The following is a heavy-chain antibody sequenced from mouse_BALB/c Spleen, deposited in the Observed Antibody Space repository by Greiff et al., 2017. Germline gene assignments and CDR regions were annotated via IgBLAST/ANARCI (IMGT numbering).Heavy chain of an antibody. CDR1: GFTFSSYA. D-gene: IGHD1-1*01. CDR2: ISSGGSYT. Sequence: EVQLVESGGGLVKPGGSLKLSCAASGFTFSSYAMSWVRQSPEKRLEWVAEISSGGSYTYYPDTVTGRFTISRDNAKNTLYLEMSSLRSEDTAMYYCARGTDYYGSSYRYYFDYWGQGTTLTVSS. V-gene: IGHV5-9-4*01. CDR3: ARGTDYYGSSYRYYFDY. J-gene: IGHJ2*01.